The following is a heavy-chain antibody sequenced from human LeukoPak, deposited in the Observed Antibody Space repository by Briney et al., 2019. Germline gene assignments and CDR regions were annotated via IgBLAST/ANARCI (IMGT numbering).Heavy chain of an antibody. V-gene: IGHV3-48*04. CDR3: ASFTVVGSYYYYMGV. D-gene: IGHD3-10*01. CDR1: GFTFSSYS. J-gene: IGHJ6*03. CDR2: ISSSGSTI. Sequence: GGSLRLSCAASGFTFSSYSMNWVRQAPGKGLEWVSYISSSGSTIYYADSVRGRFTISRDNAKNSLYLQMSSLRAEDSAVYYCASFTVVGSYYYYMGVWGNGTTVTVSS.